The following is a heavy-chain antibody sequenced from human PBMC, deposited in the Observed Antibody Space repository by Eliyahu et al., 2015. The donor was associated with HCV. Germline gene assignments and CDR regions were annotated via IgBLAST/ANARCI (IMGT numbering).Heavy chain of an antibody. D-gene: IGHD3-22*01. V-gene: IGHV4-39*01. CDR3: ARGKTGITMIVVVIRQYNWFDP. CDR2: IYYSGST. CDR1: GGSISSSSYY. J-gene: IGHJ5*02. Sequence: QLQLQESGPGLVKPSETLSLTCTVSGGSISSSSYYXGWIRQPPGKGLEWIGSIYYSGSTYYNPSLKSRVTISVDTSKNQFSLKLSSVTAADTAVYYCARGKTGITMIVVVIRQYNWFDPWGQGTLVTVSS.